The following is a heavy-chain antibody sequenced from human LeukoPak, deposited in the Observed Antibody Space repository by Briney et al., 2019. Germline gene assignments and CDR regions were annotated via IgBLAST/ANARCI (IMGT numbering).Heavy chain of an antibody. J-gene: IGHJ4*02. CDR2: IWYDGSNK. CDR3: ARGRGFWSGYYLDY. Sequence: GRSLRLSCAASGFTFSSYGMHWVRQAPGKGLEWVAVIWYDGSNKYYADSVKGRFTISRDNSKNTLYLQMNSLRAEDTAVYYCARGRGFWSGYYLDYWGQGTLVTVSS. D-gene: IGHD3-3*01. CDR1: GFTFSSYG. V-gene: IGHV3-33*01.